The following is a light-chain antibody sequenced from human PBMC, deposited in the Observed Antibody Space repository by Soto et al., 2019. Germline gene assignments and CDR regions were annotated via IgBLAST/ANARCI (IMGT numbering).Light chain of an antibody. J-gene: IGKJ5*01. CDR1: QSVLYSSNNKNY. CDR2: WAS. CDR3: QKYYSTPPIT. Sequence: IVMTQSPDSLAVSLGERATINCKSSQSVLYSSNNKNYLAWYQQKPGQPPKLLIYWASTRESGVPDRFSGSGSGTAFTLTISSLQAEDVAVYYCQKYYSTPPITFGQGTRLEIK. V-gene: IGKV4-1*01.